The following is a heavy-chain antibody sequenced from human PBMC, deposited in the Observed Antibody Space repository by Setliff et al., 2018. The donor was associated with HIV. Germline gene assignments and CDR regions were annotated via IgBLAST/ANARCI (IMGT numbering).Heavy chain of an antibody. V-gene: IGHV4-38-2*01. D-gene: IGHD2-21*01. J-gene: IGHJ5*02. CDR3: SRSYCGGDCSLVVDTNWFDP. CDR1: GYSISSGYY. CDR2: FYHSGRT. Sequence: SETLSLTCAVSGYSISSGYYWGWIRQPPGKGLEWIGSFYHSGRTYYNPSLKSRVTISVDTSKNQFSLRLSSVTAADTAVYYCSRSYCGGDCSLVVDTNWFDPWGQGTLVTVSS.